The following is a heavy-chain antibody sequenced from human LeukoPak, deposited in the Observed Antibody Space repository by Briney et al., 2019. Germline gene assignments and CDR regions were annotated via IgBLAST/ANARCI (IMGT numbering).Heavy chain of an antibody. J-gene: IGHJ4*02. CDR3: ARIAVAARLDY. Sequence: SETLSLTCAVSGYSISSGYYWGWIRQPPGKGLEWIGSIYHSGSTYYNPSLKSRVTISVDTSKNQFSLKLNSVTAADTAVYYCARIAVAARLDYWGQETLVTVSS. CDR1: GYSISSGYY. D-gene: IGHD6-19*01. V-gene: IGHV4-38-2*01. CDR2: IYHSGST.